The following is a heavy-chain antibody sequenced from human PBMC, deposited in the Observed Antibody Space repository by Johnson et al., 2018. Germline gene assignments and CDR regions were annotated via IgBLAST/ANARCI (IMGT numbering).Heavy chain of an antibody. J-gene: IGHJ3*02. D-gene: IGHD6-13*01. CDR1: GFTFSSYW. CDR3: ARGAAAGTCSHCADAFDI. CDR2: VKQDASEK. Sequence: VQLVESGGGLVQPGGSLRLSCAASGFTFSSYWMTWVRQAPGKGLEWVANVKQDASEKYYVDSAKGRFTISRDNAKNSLYLQMHSLRAEDTAMYYCARGAAAGTCSHCADAFDIWGQGTMVTVSS. V-gene: IGHV3-7*01.